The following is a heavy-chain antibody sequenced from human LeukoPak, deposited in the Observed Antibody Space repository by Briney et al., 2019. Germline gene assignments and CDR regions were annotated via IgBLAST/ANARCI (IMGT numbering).Heavy chain of an antibody. CDR2: MNPSSGNT. J-gene: IGHJ4*02. V-gene: IGHV1-8*03. Sequence: ASVKVSCKASGYTFTSYDINWVRQATGQGLEWMGWMNPSSGNTGYAQKFQGRVTITRNTSISTAYMELSSLRSEDTAVYYCARVSGGSIDTFDYWGQGTLVTVSS. D-gene: IGHD2-15*01. CDR1: GYTFTSYD. CDR3: ARVSGGSIDTFDY.